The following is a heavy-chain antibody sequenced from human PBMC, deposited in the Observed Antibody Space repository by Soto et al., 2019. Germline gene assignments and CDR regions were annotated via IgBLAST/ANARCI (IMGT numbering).Heavy chain of an antibody. Sequence: QVHLVQSGAEVKKPGASVKVSCKASGYTFTSYGITWVRQAPGQGLEWMGWISAHNGNTDYAQKLQGRVIVTRDTSTSTAYMELRSLTSDHTAVYYCARGRYADYLGQGALVTVSS. CDR1: GYTFTSYG. D-gene: IGHD1-1*01. CDR2: ISAHNGNT. V-gene: IGHV1-18*01. J-gene: IGHJ4*02. CDR3: ARGRYADY.